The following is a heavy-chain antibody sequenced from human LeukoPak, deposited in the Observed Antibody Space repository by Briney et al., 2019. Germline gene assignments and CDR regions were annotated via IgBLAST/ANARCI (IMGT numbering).Heavy chain of an antibody. V-gene: IGHV1-18*01. Sequence: ASVKVSCKASGGTFSSYAISWVRQAPGQGLEWMGWISAYNGNTNYAQKLQGRVTMTTDTSTSTAYMELRSLRSDDTAVYYCARDRGDYGDYVRGDYWGQGTLVTVSS. CDR2: ISAYNGNT. CDR3: ARDRGDYGDYVRGDY. D-gene: IGHD4-17*01. J-gene: IGHJ4*02. CDR1: GGTFSSYA.